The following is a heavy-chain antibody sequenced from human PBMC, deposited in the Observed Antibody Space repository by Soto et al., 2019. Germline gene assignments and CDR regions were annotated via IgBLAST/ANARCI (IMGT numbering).Heavy chain of an antibody. CDR3: ARVWQQQLDYYYGMDV. CDR1: GFTFSSYG. D-gene: IGHD6-13*01. J-gene: IGHJ6*02. V-gene: IGHV3-33*01. CDR2: IWYDGSNK. Sequence: QVQLVESGGGVVQPGRSLRLSCAASGFTFSSYGMHWVRQAPGKGLEWVAVIWYDGSNKYYADSVKGRFTISRDNSKNPLYLQMNSLRAEDTAVYYCARVWQQQLDYYYGMDVWGQGTTVTVSS.